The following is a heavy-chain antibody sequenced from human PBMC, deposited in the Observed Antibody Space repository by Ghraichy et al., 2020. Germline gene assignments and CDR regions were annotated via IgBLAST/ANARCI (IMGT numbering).Heavy chain of an antibody. V-gene: IGHV3-15*01. CDR3: TTDSYDNGDLAY. CDR1: GFPFNNAW. CDR2: MKSKADGGTT. Sequence: GGSLRLSCAASGFPFNNAWMSWVRQAPGKGLEWVGRMKSKADGGTTDYTAPVKGRFTISRDDSKNTLFLQMNSLKTEDTAVYYCTTDSYDNGDLAYWGQGTLVTVSS. D-gene: IGHD3-9*01. J-gene: IGHJ4*02.